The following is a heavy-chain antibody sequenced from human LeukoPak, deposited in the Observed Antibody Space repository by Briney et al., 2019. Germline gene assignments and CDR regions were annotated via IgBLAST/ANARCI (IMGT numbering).Heavy chain of an antibody. CDR3: ARGLRGRYSYGFDY. CDR2: IYSSGST. Sequence: GGSLRLSCAASGFTVTSNYMSWVRQAPGKGLEWVSLIYSSGSTYYTASVKGRFTISRDNSKNTLYLQMNSLRVEDTAVYYCARGLRGRYSYGFDYWGQGTLVTVSS. J-gene: IGHJ4*02. CDR1: GFTVTSNY. V-gene: IGHV3-66*01. D-gene: IGHD5-18*01.